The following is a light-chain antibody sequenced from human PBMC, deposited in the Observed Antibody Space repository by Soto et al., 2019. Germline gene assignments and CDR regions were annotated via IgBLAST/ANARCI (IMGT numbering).Light chain of an antibody. CDR3: QQYDNVPTVT. CDR2: DAS. V-gene: IGKV1-33*01. CDR1: QAISNY. J-gene: IGKJ4*01. Sequence: DIQMTQSPSSLSASVGDRVTITCQASQAISNYLNWYQQKPGKAPKLLMYDASNLATGVPSRFSGSESGTDFTFTIRSLQPEDIATYYCQQYDNVPTVTFGGGTKVEIK.